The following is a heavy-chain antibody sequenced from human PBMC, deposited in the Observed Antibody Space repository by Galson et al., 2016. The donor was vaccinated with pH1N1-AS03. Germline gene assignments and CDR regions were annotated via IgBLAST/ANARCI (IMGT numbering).Heavy chain of an antibody. CDR3: TRASGSGWYGSYYDY. CDR1: GFSFSTYW. V-gene: IGHV3-74*01. D-gene: IGHD6-19*01. J-gene: IGHJ4*02. CDR2: INSDGSTT. Sequence: SLRLSCAASGFSFSTYWMHWVRQAPGKGLVWVSHINSDGSTTNYADSVKGRFTISRDTSKNTVYLQMNSLRVEDAAVYYCTRASGSGWYGSYYDYWGQGTLVPVSS.